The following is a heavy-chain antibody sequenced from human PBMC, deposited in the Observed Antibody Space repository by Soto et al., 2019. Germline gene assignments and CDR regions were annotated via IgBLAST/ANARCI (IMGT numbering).Heavy chain of an antibody. CDR3: ARVLGGYSGSYLGDV. CDR2: ISAYNGNT. D-gene: IGHD1-26*01. CDR1: GYTFTSYG. V-gene: IGHV1-18*01. Sequence: QVQLVQSGAEVKKPGASVKVSCKASGYTFTSYGISWVRQAPGQGLEWMGWISAYNGNTNYAQKLQGRVTMTTDTSTSTAYRELRSLRSDDTAVYYCARVLGGYSGSYLGDVWGQGTTVTVSS. J-gene: IGHJ6*02.